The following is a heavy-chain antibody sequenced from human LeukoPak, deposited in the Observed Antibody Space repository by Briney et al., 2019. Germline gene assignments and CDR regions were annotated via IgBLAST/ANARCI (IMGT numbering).Heavy chain of an antibody. D-gene: IGHD6-13*01. J-gene: IGHJ4*02. CDR1: GGSFSGYY. CDR2: IYTSGST. CDR3: ARVGSSWHYFDY. Sequence: PSETLSLTCAVYGGSFSGYYWSWIRQPAGKGLEWIGRIYTSGSTNYNPSLKSRVTMSVDTSKNQFSLNLNSVTAADTAIYYCARVGSSWHYFDYWGQGTLVTVSS. V-gene: IGHV4-59*10.